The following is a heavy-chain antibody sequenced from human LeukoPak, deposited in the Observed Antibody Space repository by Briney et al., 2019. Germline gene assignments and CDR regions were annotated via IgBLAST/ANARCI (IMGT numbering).Heavy chain of an antibody. Sequence: GGSLRLSCAASGFTFTSYSMNWVRQAPGKGLEWVSAISNNGGYTYYADSVQGRFTISRDNSKSTLCLQMNSLRAEDTAVYYCAKQLGYCSDGSCYFPYWGQGTLVTVSS. CDR2: ISNNGGYT. J-gene: IGHJ4*02. V-gene: IGHV3-23*01. CDR1: GFTFTSYS. D-gene: IGHD2-15*01. CDR3: AKQLGYCSDGSCYFPY.